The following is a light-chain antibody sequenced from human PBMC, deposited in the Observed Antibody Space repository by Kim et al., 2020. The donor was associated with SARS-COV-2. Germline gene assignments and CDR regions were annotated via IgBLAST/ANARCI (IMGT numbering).Light chain of an antibody. CDR2: EVT. CDR3: SSYSGPNRLGV. V-gene: IGLV2-8*01. J-gene: IGLJ3*02. CDR1: SSDVGGYNF. Sequence: QSVTISCTGTSSDVGGYNFVSWYHHHPGKAPKLIIYEVTERPAGVPDRFSGSKSGNTASLTVSGLQSEDEAVYYCSSYSGPNRLGVFGGGTQLTVL.